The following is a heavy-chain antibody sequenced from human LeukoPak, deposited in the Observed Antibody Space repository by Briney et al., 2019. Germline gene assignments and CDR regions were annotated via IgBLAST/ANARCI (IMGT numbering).Heavy chain of an antibody. CDR1: GGTFSSYA. D-gene: IGHD6-13*01. V-gene: IGHV1-69*13. CDR2: IIPIFGTA. J-gene: IGHJ6*02. Sequence: SVKVSCKASGGTFSSYAISWVRQAPGQGLEWMGGIIPIFGTANYAQKFQGRVTITADESTSTAYMELSSLRSEDTAVYYCARDRIAAACMDVWGQGTTVTVSS. CDR3: ARDRIAAACMDV.